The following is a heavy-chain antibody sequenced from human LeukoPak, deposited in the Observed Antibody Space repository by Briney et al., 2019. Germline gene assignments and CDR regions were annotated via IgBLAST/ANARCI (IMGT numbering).Heavy chain of an antibody. CDR1: GFTFSSYS. CDR3: AKGGCRSTSCYNDY. J-gene: IGHJ4*02. D-gene: IGHD2-2*01. V-gene: IGHV3-9*01. CDR2: ISWNSGSI. Sequence: GGSLRLSCAASGFTFSSYSMNWVRQAPGKGLEWVSGISWNSGSIGYADSVKGRFTISRDNAKNSLYLQMNSLRAEDTALYYCAKGGCRSTSCYNDYWGQGALVTISS.